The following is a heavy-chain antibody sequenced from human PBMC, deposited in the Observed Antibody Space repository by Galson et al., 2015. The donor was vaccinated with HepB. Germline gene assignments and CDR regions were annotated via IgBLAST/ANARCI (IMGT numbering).Heavy chain of an antibody. V-gene: IGHV2-5*01. D-gene: IGHD2-2*01. Sequence: PALVKPTQTLTLTCTFSGFSLSTSGVGVGWIRQPPGKALEWLALIYWNDDKRYSPSLKSRLTITKDTSKNQVVLTVTNMDPVDTGTYYCAHSPTSACYSTTCLGWFDPWGQGTLVTVSS. J-gene: IGHJ5*02. CDR2: IYWNDDK. CDR1: GFSLSTSGVG. CDR3: AHSPTSACYSTTCLGWFDP.